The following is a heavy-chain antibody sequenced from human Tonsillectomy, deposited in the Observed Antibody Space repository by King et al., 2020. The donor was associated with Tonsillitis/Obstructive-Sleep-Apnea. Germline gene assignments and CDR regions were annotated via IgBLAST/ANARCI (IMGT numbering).Heavy chain of an antibody. CDR2: LYYGGST. CDR1: GGSLGSSPCY. CDR3: ASKGAGEERGREKEPEEDDGREG. J-gene: IGHJ6*03. D-gene: IGHD3-16*01. Sequence: LQLQSSCPGLVKPSSTLSLPFTVSGGSLGSSPCYLGWIRQPPGKGLEWIGSLYYGGSTYHKPSLKSRLTISVDTSKHQFSLKLSSVTAADTAMYYCASKGAGEERGREKEPEEDDGREGGGKGNTGTGS. V-gene: IGHV4-39*01.